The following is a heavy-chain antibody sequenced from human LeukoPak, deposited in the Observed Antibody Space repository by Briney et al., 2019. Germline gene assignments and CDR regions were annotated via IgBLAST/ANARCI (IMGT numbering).Heavy chain of an antibody. CDR3: ARDRYTMVRGGHYYGMDV. CDR2: INPNSGGT. V-gene: IGHV1-2*02. Sequence: ASVKVSCKASGYTFTGYYMHWVRQAPGQGLEWMGWINPNSGGTNYAQKFQGRVTMTRDTSISTANMELSRLRSDDTAVYYCARDRYTMVRGGHYYGMDVWGQGTTVTVSS. J-gene: IGHJ6*02. D-gene: IGHD3-10*01. CDR1: GYTFTGYY.